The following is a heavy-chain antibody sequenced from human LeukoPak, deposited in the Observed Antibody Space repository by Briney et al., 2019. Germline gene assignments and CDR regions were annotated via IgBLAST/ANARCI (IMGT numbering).Heavy chain of an antibody. D-gene: IGHD2-2*01. CDR1: GYTFTGYY. CDR2: INPNSGGT. J-gene: IGHJ4*02. V-gene: IGHV1-2*02. Sequence: ASVKVSCKASGYTFTGYYMHWVRQAPGQGLEWMGWINPNSGGTNYARKSQGRVTMTRDTSISTAYMELSRLRSDDTAVYYCAAHCSSTSCYPWGTDYWGQGTLVTVSS. CDR3: AAHCSSTSCYPWGTDY.